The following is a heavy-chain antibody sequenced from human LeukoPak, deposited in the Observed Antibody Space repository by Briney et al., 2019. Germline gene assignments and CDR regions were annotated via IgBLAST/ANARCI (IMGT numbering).Heavy chain of an antibody. CDR2: INHSGGT. Sequence: PSETLSLTCAVYGGSFSGYYWSWIRQPPGKGLEWIGEINHSGGTSYNPSLKSRVTISVDTSKNQFSLKLSSVTAADTAVYYCARVGGPAYYFDYWGQGTLVTVSS. J-gene: IGHJ4*02. CDR1: GGSFSGYY. V-gene: IGHV4-34*01. CDR3: ARVGGPAYYFDY.